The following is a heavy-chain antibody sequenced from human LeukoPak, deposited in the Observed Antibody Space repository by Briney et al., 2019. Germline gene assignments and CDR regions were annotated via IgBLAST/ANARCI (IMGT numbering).Heavy chain of an antibody. V-gene: IGHV3-30*03. CDR3: ARPTTVSPNYYYYYGMDV. D-gene: IGHD4-11*01. CDR2: ISYDGSNK. CDR1: GFTFSSYG. J-gene: IGHJ6*02. Sequence: GGSLRLSCAASGFTFSSYGMHWVRQAPGKGLEWVAVISYDGSNKYYADSVKGRFTISRDNSKNTLYLQMNSLRAEDTAVYYCARPTTVSPNYYYYYGMDVWGQGTTVTVSS.